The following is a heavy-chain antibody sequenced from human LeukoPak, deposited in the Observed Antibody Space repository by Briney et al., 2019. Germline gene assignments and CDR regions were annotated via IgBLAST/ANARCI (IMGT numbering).Heavy chain of an antibody. V-gene: IGHV4-59*01. CDR1: GGSISSYY. J-gene: IGHJ4*02. D-gene: IGHD6-13*01. Sequence: SSETLSLTCTVSGGSISSYYWSWIRQPPGKGLEWIGEINHSGSTNYNPSLKSRVTISVDTSKNQFSLKLSSVTAADTAVYYCASSIAAASDLDYWGQGTLVTVSS. CDR2: INHSGST. CDR3: ASSIAAASDLDY.